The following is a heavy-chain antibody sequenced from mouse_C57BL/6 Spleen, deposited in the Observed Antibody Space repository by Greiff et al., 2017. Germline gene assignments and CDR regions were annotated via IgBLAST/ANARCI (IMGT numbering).Heavy chain of an antibody. V-gene: IGHV5-4*01. J-gene: IGHJ1*03. Sequence: EVHLVESGGGLVKPGGSLNLSCAASGFTFSSYAMSWVRQTPEKRLEWVATISDGGSYTYYPDNVKGRFTISRDNAKNNLYLQMSHLKSEDTAMYYCASPNYYGSSRYWYFDVWGTGTTVTVSS. CDR3: ASPNYYGSSRYWYFDV. D-gene: IGHD1-1*01. CDR1: GFTFSSYA. CDR2: ISDGGSYT.